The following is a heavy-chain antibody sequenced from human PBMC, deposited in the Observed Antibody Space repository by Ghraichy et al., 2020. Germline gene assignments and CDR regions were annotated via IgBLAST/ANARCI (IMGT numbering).Heavy chain of an antibody. CDR2: INHSGST. Sequence: SETLSLTCAVYGGSFSGYYWSWIRQPPGKGLEWIGEINHSGSTNYNPSLKSRVTISVDTSKNQFSLKLSSVTAADTAVYYCARGTVPMIVVNYGMDVWGQGTTVTVSS. CDR1: GGSFSGYY. D-gene: IGHD3-22*01. V-gene: IGHV4-34*01. J-gene: IGHJ6*02. CDR3: ARGTVPMIVVNYGMDV.